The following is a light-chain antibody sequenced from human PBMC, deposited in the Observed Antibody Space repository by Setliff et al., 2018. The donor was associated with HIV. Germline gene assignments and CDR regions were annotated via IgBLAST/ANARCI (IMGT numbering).Light chain of an antibody. Sequence: QSALAQPASVSASPGQSISISCTGNTSDIGTYNLVSWYQQHPGKAPQLTIFEVTKRPSGGPDRFSGSKSGNTASLTISGLQAEDEADYYCCSYAGSNIPFVFGTGTKVTVL. V-gene: IGLV2-23*02. CDR2: EVT. CDR3: CSYAGSNIPFV. CDR1: TSDIGTYNL. J-gene: IGLJ1*01.